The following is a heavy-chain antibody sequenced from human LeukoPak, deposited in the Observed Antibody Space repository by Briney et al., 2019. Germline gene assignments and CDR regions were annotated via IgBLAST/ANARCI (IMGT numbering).Heavy chain of an antibody. V-gene: IGHV4-59*08. D-gene: IGHD3-10*01. J-gene: IGHJ5*02. CDR2: IYSTGSA. Sequence: SETLSLTCTVSGGSISNYYWSWIRQPPGKGLEWIAYIYSTGSAIYNPSLKSRVTISVDTSKNQFSLKLSSVTAADTAVYYCARYYGSGSYHWFDPWGQGTLVTVSS. CDR3: ARYYGSGSYHWFDP. CDR1: GGSISNYY.